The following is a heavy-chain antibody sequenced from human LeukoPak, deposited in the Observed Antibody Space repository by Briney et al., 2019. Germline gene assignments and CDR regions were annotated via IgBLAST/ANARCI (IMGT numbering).Heavy chain of an antibody. D-gene: IGHD4-17*01. Sequence: GGSLRLSCAASGFTFSNYEMHWVRQAPGKGLEWVSYISSSGSTIYYADSVKGRFTISRDNAKNSLYLQMNSLRAEDTAVYYCARGQRFYGEYYFDYWGQGTLVTVSS. CDR2: ISSSGSTI. CDR3: ARGQRFYGEYYFDY. V-gene: IGHV3-48*03. J-gene: IGHJ4*02. CDR1: GFTFSNYE.